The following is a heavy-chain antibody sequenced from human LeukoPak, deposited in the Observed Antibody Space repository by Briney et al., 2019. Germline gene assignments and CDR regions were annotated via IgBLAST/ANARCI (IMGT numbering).Heavy chain of an antibody. CDR1: GYTFTSYG. J-gene: IGHJ1*01. D-gene: IGHD3-22*01. V-gene: IGHV1-8*02. CDR2: MNPNSGNT. CDR3: ARGLRDSSGREYFQY. Sequence: ASVKVSCKASGYTFTSYGISWVRQAPGQGLEWMGWMNPNSGNTGYAQNFQGRVTMTRNTSMGTAYMELSSLRSEDTALYYCARGLRDSSGREYFQYWGQGTLVTVSS.